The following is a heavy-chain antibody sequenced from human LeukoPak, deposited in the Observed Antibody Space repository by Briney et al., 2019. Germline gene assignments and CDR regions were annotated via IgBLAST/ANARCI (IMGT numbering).Heavy chain of an antibody. D-gene: IGHD6-13*01. J-gene: IGHJ6*03. CDR2: FDPEDGET. CDR1: GYTLTELS. V-gene: IGHV1-24*01. Sequence: ASVKVSCKVSGYTLTELSMHWVRQAPGKGLEWMGGFDPEDGETIYAQKFQGRVTMTEDTSTDTAYMELSSLRSEDTAVYYCATAVPQQPGYYYYYMDVWAKGPRSPSP. CDR3: ATAVPQQPGYYYYYMDV.